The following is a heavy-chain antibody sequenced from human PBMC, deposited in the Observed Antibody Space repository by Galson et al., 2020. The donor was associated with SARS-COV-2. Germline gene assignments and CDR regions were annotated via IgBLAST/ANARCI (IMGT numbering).Heavy chain of an antibody. J-gene: IGHJ5*02. Sequence: SETLSLTCTVSGDSISSYYWGWIRQPPGKGLEWIASVHYSESNYYNPSLKSRVTISVDTSKNQFSLKLSSETAADTAVYYCARHVVVTYSYGQYNWFDPWGQGTLVTVSS. CDR3: ARHVVVTYSYGQYNWFDP. CDR1: GDSISSYY. V-gene: IGHV4-39*01. D-gene: IGHD2-15*01. CDR2: VHYSESN.